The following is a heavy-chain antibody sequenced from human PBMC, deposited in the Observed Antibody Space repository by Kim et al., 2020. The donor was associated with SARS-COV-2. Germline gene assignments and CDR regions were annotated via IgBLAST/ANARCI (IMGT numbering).Heavy chain of an antibody. CDR1: GGSISSSSYY. CDR3: ARAVNYDFWSGYYADY. D-gene: IGHD3-3*01. Sequence: SETLSLTCTVSGGSISSSSYYWGWIRQPPGKGLEWIGTIYYRGGTYYNPSLKSRVTISVDTSKSQFSLKLYSVTAADTAVYYCARAVNYDFWSGYYADYWGQGTLVTVSS. J-gene: IGHJ4*02. CDR2: IYYRGGT. V-gene: IGHV4-39*07.